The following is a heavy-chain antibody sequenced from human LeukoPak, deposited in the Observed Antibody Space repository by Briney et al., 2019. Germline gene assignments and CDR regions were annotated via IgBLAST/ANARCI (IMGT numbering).Heavy chain of an antibody. CDR2: IYTSGST. D-gene: IGHD3-16*01. Sequence: SQTLSLTCTVSGGSISSGSYYWSWIRQPAGKGLEWIGRIYTSGSTNYNPSLKSRVTISVDTSKNQFSLKLSSVTAADTAVYYCARVDGAARGSLFDYWGQGTLVTVSS. J-gene: IGHJ4*02. CDR3: ARVDGAARGSLFDY. CDR1: GGSISSGSYY. V-gene: IGHV4-61*02.